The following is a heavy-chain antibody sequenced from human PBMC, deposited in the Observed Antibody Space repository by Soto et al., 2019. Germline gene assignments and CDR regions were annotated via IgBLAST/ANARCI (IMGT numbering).Heavy chain of an antibody. D-gene: IGHD1-1*01. CDR3: VRTIQPGTTTYFDY. CDR2: INPFDGSR. Sequence: ASVKVSCKASGYIFTSYYIHWVRQAPGQGLEWMGWINPFDGSRMFAQSFQGRVTMTRDTSTSTVYMEVNSLKTEDTAVYYCVRTIQPGTTTYFDYWGQGTLVTVSS. J-gene: IGHJ4*02. V-gene: IGHV1-46*03. CDR1: GYIFTSYY.